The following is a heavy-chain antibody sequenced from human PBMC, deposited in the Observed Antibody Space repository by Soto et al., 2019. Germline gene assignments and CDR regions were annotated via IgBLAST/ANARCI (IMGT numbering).Heavy chain of an antibody. J-gene: IGHJ3*02. CDR2: INHSGST. CDR3: ASNPRELLWFGENDAFDI. V-gene: IGHV4-34*01. D-gene: IGHD3-10*01. Sequence: QVQLQQWGAGLLKPSETLSLTCAVYGGSFSGYYWSWIRQPPGKGLEWIGEINHSGSTNYNPSLKSRVTISVDTSKNQFSLKLSSVTAADTAVYYCASNPRELLWFGENDAFDIWGQGTMVTVSS. CDR1: GGSFSGYY.